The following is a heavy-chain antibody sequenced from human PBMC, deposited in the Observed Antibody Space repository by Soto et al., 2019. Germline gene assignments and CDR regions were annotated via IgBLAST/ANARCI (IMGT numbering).Heavy chain of an antibody. CDR3: AADRSCSGGSCYTPGGAFDI. CDR1: GYTLTELS. Sequence: GASVKVSCKVSGYTLTELSMHWVRQAPGKGLEWMGGFDPEDGETIYAQKFQGRVTMTEDTSTDTAYMELSSLRSEDTAVYYCAADRSCSGGSCYTPGGAFDIWGQGTMVTVSS. J-gene: IGHJ3*02. CDR2: FDPEDGET. V-gene: IGHV1-24*01. D-gene: IGHD2-15*01.